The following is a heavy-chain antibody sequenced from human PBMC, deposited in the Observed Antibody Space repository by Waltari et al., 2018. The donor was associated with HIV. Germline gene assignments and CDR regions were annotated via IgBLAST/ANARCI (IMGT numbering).Heavy chain of an antibody. CDR2: IWYDGSNK. V-gene: IGHV3-33*01. J-gene: IGHJ6*02. CDR1: GFTFSSYG. Sequence: QVQLVESGGGVVQPGRSLRLSCAASGFTFSSYGMHWVRQAPGKGLEWVAVIWYDGSNKYYADSVKGRFTISRDNSKNTLYLQMNSLRAEDTAVYYCARGNDWNYASYGMDVWGQVTTVTVSS. D-gene: IGHD1-7*01. CDR3: ARGNDWNYASYGMDV.